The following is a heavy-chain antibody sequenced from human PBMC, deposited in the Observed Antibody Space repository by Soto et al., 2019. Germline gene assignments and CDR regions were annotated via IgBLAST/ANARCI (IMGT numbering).Heavy chain of an antibody. CDR2: ISYDGSNK. J-gene: IGHJ6*02. CDR1: GFTFSSYA. Sequence: PGGSLRLSCAASGFTFSSYAMHWVRQAPGKGLEWVAVISYDGSNKYYADSVKGRFTISRDNSKNTLYLQMNSLRAEDTAVYYCARDATRYGSGSYYYYYYYGMDVWGQGTTVTAP. V-gene: IGHV3-30-3*01. D-gene: IGHD3-10*01. CDR3: ARDATRYGSGSYYYYYYYGMDV.